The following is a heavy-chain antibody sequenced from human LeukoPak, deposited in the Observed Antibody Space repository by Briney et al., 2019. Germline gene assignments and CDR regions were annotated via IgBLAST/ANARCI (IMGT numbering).Heavy chain of an antibody. V-gene: IGHV3-30-3*01. D-gene: IGHD6-13*01. CDR1: GFTFSSYA. J-gene: IGHJ4*02. Sequence: GGSLRLPCATSGFTFSSYAMHWVRQAPGKGLEWVADISYDGSNKYYADSVKGRFTISRDNSKNTLYLQMNSLRAEDTAVYYCATRRGGYSSSPLPFDCWGQGTPVTVSS. CDR2: ISYDGSNK. CDR3: ATRRGGYSSSPLPFDC.